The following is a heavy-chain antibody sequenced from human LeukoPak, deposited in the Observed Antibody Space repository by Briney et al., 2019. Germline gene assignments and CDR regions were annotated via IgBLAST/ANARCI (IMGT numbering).Heavy chain of an antibody. Sequence: SETLSLTCTVSGGSISSSSYYWVWIRQPPGKGLEWIGSIYYSGSTYYNPSLKSRVTISVDTSKNQFSLKLSSVTAADTAVYYCARGRDGYNFLNRGEYYYFDYWGQGTLVTVSS. CDR1: GGSISSSSYY. CDR2: IYYSGST. V-gene: IGHV4-39*01. J-gene: IGHJ4*02. D-gene: IGHD5-24*01. CDR3: ARGRDGYNFLNRGEYYYFDY.